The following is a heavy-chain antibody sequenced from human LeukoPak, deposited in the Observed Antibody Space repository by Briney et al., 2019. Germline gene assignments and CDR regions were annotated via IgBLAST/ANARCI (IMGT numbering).Heavy chain of an antibody. D-gene: IGHD6-13*01. CDR1: GDTFTSYD. J-gene: IGHJ4*02. Sequence: GASVTVSCKASGDTFTSYDINWVRQAPGQGIEGMGWINTNSGNTAYARTFQGRLTMTRNNSISTAYMELSSLGSDYTAVYYCARGYSSSWYNDWGQGTLVTVSS. CDR3: ARGYSSSWYND. CDR2: INTNSGNT. V-gene: IGHV1-8*01.